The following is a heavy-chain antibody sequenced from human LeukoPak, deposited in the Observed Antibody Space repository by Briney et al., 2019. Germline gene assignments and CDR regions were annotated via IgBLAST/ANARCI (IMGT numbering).Heavy chain of an antibody. J-gene: IGHJ4*02. V-gene: IGHV4-34*01. D-gene: IGHD2-21*02. CDR3: ARGLTPPEHCGGDCYSNYFDY. CDR1: GGSVSGYY. Sequence: SETLSLTSAVYGGSVSGYYWGWIPQPPGKGRGWIGEINRSASTNYNPSLKSRVTISVDTSKNQFSLKLRSVTAAATAVYYCARGLTPPEHCGGDCYSNYFDYWGQGTLVTVSS. CDR2: INRSAST.